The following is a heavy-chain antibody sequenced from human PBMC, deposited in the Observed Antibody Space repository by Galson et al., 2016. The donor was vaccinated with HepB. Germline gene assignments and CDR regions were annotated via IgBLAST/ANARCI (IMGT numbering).Heavy chain of an antibody. D-gene: IGHD4-11*01. CDR2: IYSGGRA. CDR1: GFRVSGNY. V-gene: IGHV3-53*01. CDR3: TKGTTDLGDD. J-gene: IGHJ4*02. Sequence: SLRLSCAASGFRVSGNYMNWVRQAPGKGLEWVSIIYSGGRAYYADSVKGRFTISRDNSKNTLYLQMNSLRAEDTGLYYCTKGTTDLGDDWGQGIVITVSS.